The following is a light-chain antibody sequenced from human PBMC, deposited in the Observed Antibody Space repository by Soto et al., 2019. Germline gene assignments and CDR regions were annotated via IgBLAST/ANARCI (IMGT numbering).Light chain of an antibody. Sequence: QSALTQPASVSGSPGQSITMSCTGTSSDVGGYNFVSWYQQLPGKAPKLMIYDVSDRPSGVSNRFSGSKSGNTASLTISGIQAEDEADYYCSSYTSSSTVVFGGGTKLTVL. J-gene: IGLJ2*01. CDR2: DVS. V-gene: IGLV2-14*01. CDR3: SSYTSSSTVV. CDR1: SSDVGGYNF.